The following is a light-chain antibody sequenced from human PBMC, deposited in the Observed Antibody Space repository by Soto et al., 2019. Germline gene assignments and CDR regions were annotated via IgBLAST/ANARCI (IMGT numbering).Light chain of an antibody. V-gene: IGKV3-11*01. Sequence: EIVLTPSPATLSLSPGERATLSCRASQSVSSYLAWYQQKPGQAPRLLIYDASNRATGIPARFSGSGSGTEFTLTISRLEPEDFAVYYCHQYGYQQTFGQGTKVDIK. J-gene: IGKJ1*01. CDR1: QSVSSY. CDR3: HQYGYQQT. CDR2: DAS.